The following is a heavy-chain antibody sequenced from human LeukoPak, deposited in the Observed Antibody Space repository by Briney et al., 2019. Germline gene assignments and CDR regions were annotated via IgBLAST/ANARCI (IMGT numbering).Heavy chain of an antibody. Sequence: GGSLRLSCAASGFTFSSYSMNWVRQAPGKGLEWVSSISSSSSYIYYADSVKGRFTISRDNAKNSLYLQMNSLRAEDTAVYYCARTTGTTRGGPRWFDPWGQGTLVTVSS. J-gene: IGHJ5*02. CDR3: ARTTGTTRGGPRWFDP. CDR1: GFTFSSYS. CDR2: ISSSSSYI. D-gene: IGHD1-1*01. V-gene: IGHV3-21*01.